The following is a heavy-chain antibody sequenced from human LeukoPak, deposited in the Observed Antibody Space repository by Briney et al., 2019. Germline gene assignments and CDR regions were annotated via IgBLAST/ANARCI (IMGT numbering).Heavy chain of an antibody. Sequence: SETLSLTCTVSGGSISSSSYYWGWIRQPPGKGLEWIGSIYYSGSTYYNPSLKSRVTISVDTSKNQFSLRLSSVTAADTAMYYCATGHYDLLTGYWKYYFDYWGQGALVTVSS. D-gene: IGHD3-9*01. CDR2: IYYSGST. V-gene: IGHV4-39*07. CDR3: ATGHYDLLTGYWKYYFDY. J-gene: IGHJ4*02. CDR1: GGSISSSSYY.